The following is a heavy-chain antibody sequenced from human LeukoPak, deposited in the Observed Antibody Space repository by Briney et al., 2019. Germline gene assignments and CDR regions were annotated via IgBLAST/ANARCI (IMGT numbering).Heavy chain of an antibody. V-gene: IGHV1-69*01. D-gene: IGHD6-19*01. CDR1: GGTFSSYA. J-gene: IGHJ4*02. Sequence: SVKVSCKASGGTFSSYAISWVRQAPGQGLEWMGGIIPIFGTANYAQKFQGRVTISADESTSTAYMELSSLRSEDTAVYYCARAGRAVAGLGIDYWGQGTLVTVSS. CDR2: IIPIFGTA. CDR3: ARAGRAVAGLGIDY.